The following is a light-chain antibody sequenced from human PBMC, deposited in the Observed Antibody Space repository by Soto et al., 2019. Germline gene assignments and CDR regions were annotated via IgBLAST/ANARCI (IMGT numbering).Light chain of an antibody. J-gene: IGKJ1*01. CDR2: RAF. Sequence: IESTQSPGTLPLSPGERGTLSCSASQSTGSSYLAWYQQKPGQAPRLLIYRAFSRATGIPDRFSGRGSGTDFNLTISRLEPEDFAVYYCQQYYRSPQTFGQGTTVDIK. CDR1: QSTGSSY. V-gene: IGKV3-20*01. CDR3: QQYYRSPQT.